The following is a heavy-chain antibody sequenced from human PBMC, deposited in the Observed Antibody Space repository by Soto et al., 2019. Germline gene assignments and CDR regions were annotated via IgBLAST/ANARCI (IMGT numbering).Heavy chain of an antibody. V-gene: IGHV4-4*02. CDR2: IYHSGST. J-gene: IGHJ4*02. CDR1: GGSISSSNW. D-gene: IGHD6-13*01. CDR3: ASGIAAAGGLDY. Sequence: SETLSLTCAVSGGSISSSNWWSWVRQPPGRGLEWIGEIYHSGSTNYNPSLKSRVTISVDKSKNQFSLKLSSVTAADTAVYYCASGIAAAGGLDYWGQGTLVTVSS.